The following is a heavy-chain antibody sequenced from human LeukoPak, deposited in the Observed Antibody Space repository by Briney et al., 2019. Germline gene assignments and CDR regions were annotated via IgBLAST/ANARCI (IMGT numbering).Heavy chain of an antibody. CDR3: ARDRNQRSWGDRGEFDY. Sequence: PSETLSLTCTVSGGSISSGDYYWSWIRQPPGKGLEWIGYIYYSGSTYYNPSLKSRVTISVDTSKNQFSLKLSSVTAAGTAVYYCARDRNQRSWGDRGEFDYWGQGTLVTVSS. D-gene: IGHD2-2*01. CDR1: GGSISSGDYY. J-gene: IGHJ4*02. V-gene: IGHV4-30-4*02. CDR2: IYYSGST.